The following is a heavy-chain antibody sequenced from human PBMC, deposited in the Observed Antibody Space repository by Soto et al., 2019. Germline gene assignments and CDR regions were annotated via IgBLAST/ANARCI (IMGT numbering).Heavy chain of an antibody. J-gene: IGHJ6*03. CDR2: IYYSGST. Sequence: SETLSLTCTVSGGSISSYYWSWIRQPPGKGLEWIGYIYYSGSTNYNPSLKSRVTISVDTSKNQFSLKLSSVTAADTAVYYCARAVKLTGDYYYYYYMDVWGKGTTVTVSS. V-gene: IGHV4-59*01. D-gene: IGHD7-27*01. CDR3: ARAVKLTGDYYYYYYMDV. CDR1: GGSISSYY.